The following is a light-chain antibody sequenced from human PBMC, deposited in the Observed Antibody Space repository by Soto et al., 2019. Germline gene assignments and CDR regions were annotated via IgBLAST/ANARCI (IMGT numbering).Light chain of an antibody. J-gene: IGKJ4*01. Sequence: DIQMTQSPSSVSASIGDRVTITCRASQDIDGWLAWFQQKPGEAPRLLIYAAISLHSGVPSRFSGAGSGTDFSLTISSLQPEDFATYFCQQGNSFPLTFGGGTKVEIK. V-gene: IGKV1-12*01. CDR2: AAI. CDR1: QDIDGW. CDR3: QQGNSFPLT.